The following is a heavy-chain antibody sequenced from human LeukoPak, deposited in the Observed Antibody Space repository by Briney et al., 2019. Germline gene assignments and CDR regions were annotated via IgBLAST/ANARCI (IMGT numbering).Heavy chain of an antibody. CDR1: GFTFSSYA. D-gene: IGHD1-26*01. Sequence: PGGSLRLSCAASGFTFSSYAMNWVRQAPGKGLEWVSYISGSSGTIYYADFVKGRFTISRDNAKNSLYLQMNSLRDEDTAVYYCARRIYSGSYYFDYWGQGTLVTVSS. CDR3: ARRIYSGSYYFDY. V-gene: IGHV3-48*02. CDR2: ISGSSGTI. J-gene: IGHJ4*02.